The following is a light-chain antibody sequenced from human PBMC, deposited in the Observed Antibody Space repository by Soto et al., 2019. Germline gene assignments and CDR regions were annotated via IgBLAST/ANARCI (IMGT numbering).Light chain of an antibody. CDR3: SSFAGNNNLV. J-gene: IGLJ2*01. V-gene: IGLV2-8*01. CDR1: SSDVGGYNY. CDR2: EVS. Sequence: QSVLTQPPSASGSPGQSVTISCTGTSSDVGGYNYVSWYQQHPGKPPKLMISEVSKRPSGVPARFSGSKSGNTASLTVSGLQAEDEADYYCSSFAGNNNLVFGGGTKLTVL.